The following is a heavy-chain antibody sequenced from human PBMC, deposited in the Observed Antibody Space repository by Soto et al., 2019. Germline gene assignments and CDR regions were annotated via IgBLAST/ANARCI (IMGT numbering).Heavy chain of an antibody. CDR1: GYTFTSYG. V-gene: IGHV1-18*01. Sequence: ASVKVSCKASGYTFTSYGISWVRQAPGQGLEWMGWISAYNGNTNYAQKLQGRVTMTTDTSTSTACMELRSLRSDDTAVYYCARDHQWELRDYWGQGTLVTVSS. CDR3: ARDHQWELRDY. D-gene: IGHD1-26*01. J-gene: IGHJ4*02. CDR2: ISAYNGNT.